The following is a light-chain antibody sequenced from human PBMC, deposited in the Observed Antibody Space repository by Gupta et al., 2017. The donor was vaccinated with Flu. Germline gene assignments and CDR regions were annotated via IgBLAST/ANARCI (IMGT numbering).Light chain of an antibody. CDR2: AAS. CDR1: QNIINY. Sequence: GDRVTVSCRASQNIINYLSWYQQKPGKAPKLLIFAASSLQSGVPSRFGGDGSGTDFTLTISNIQPEDFATYYCLQSYNSPWTFGQGTKVEFK. V-gene: IGKV1-39*01. CDR3: LQSYNSPWT. J-gene: IGKJ1*01.